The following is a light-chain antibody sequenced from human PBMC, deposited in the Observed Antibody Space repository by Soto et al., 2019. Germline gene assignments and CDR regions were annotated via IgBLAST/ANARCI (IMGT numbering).Light chain of an antibody. CDR1: QSISNS. CDR2: KAS. V-gene: IGKV1-5*03. Sequence: DIQMTQSPSTLSASVGDRVTITCRASQSISNSLAWYQQKPGKAPNLLIYKASSLESGVPSRFSGSGSGTDFTLTISSLQPDDSATYYCRQYVSYPVTFGGGTKVEMK. J-gene: IGKJ4*01. CDR3: RQYVSYPVT.